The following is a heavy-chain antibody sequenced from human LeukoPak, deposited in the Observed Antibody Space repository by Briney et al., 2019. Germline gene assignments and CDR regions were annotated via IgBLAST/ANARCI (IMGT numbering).Heavy chain of an antibody. CDR1: GGSFSTYY. D-gene: IGHD3-10*01. J-gene: IGHJ3*02. Sequence: SETLSLTCAVYGGSFSTYYWSWIRQPPGKGLEWIGEINHSGRTNYNPSLKSRVTMSVDTSKNQFSLKLSSVTAADTAVYYCARDKSRTYGSDDAFDIWGQGTMVTVSS. CDR2: INHSGRT. CDR3: ARDKSRTYGSDDAFDI. V-gene: IGHV4-34*10.